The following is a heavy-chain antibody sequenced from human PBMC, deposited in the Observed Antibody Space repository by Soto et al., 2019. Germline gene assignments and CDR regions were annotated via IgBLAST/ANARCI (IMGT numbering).Heavy chain of an antibody. CDR3: AQYRCGNFDY. V-gene: IGHV2-5*01. Sequence: QITLKESGPTLVKPTQTLTLTCTFSGFSLSTSGVGVGWIRQPPGKALEWLGLIYWHGDKRYSPSLKSRLTMTKDTSKNQVVLTMTNMDPVDTATYYCAQYRCGNFDYWGQGALVTVSS. CDR2: IYWHGDK. D-gene: IGHD5-12*01. CDR1: GFSLSTSGVG. J-gene: IGHJ4*02.